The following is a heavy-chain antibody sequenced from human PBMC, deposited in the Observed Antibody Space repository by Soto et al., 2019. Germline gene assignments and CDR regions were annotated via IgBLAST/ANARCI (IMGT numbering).Heavy chain of an antibody. D-gene: IGHD3-22*01. V-gene: IGHV3-23*01. CDR2: ISPSGTTT. Sequence: GGSLRLSCAASGFSFSSHAMSWVRQAPGKGLEWVSTISPSGTTTYQPDSMKGRFTISRDNSRTSLYLEMNSLRAEDTALYYCARDGGSGYHFWFGLWGQGTLVTVSS. CDR1: GFSFSSHA. CDR3: ARDGGSGYHFWFGL. J-gene: IGHJ4*02.